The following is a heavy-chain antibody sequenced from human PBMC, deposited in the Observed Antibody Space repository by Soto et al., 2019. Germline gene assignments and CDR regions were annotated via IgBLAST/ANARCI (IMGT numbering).Heavy chain of an antibody. J-gene: IGHJ4*02. CDR3: AKDLRWLQLGYYFDY. CDR2: ISYDGSNK. D-gene: IGHD5-12*01. CDR1: GFTFSSYG. V-gene: IGHV3-30*18. Sequence: QVQLVESGGGVVQPGRSLRLSCAASGFTFSSYGMHWVRQAPGKGLEWVAVISYDGSNKYYADSVKGRFIISRDNSKNTLYLQMNSLRAEDTAVYYCAKDLRWLQLGYYFDYWGQGTLVTVSS.